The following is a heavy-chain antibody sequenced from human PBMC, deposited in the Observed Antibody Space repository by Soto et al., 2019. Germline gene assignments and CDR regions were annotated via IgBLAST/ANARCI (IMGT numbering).Heavy chain of an antibody. D-gene: IGHD6-13*01. CDR1: GFTFSSYT. Sequence: XGSLRLSCAASGFTFSSYTLHWVRQAPGKGLEWVSSISTGSSYIYYADSLKGRFTISRDNAGNSLYLQMNSLRAEDTAVYYCAREMKQLVQEGFLQHWGQGRLVTVSS. CDR2: ISTGSSYI. CDR3: AREMKQLVQEGFLQH. J-gene: IGHJ1*01. V-gene: IGHV3-21*01.